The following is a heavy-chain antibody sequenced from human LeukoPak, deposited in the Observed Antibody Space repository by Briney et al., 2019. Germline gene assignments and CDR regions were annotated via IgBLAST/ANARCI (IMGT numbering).Heavy chain of an antibody. V-gene: IGHV3-53*01. CDR1: GFTVSSNY. D-gene: IGHD1-14*01. Sequence: GGSLRLSCAASGFTVSSNYMSWVRQAPGKGLEWVSVIYSGGSTYYADSVKGRFTISRDNSKNTLYLQMNSLRAEDTAVYYCARRLTGRGNAFDIWGQGTMVTVSS. CDR3: ARRLTGRGNAFDI. J-gene: IGHJ3*02. CDR2: IYSGGST.